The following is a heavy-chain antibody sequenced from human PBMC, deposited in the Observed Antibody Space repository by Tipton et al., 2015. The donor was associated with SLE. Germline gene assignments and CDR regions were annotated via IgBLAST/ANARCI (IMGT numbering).Heavy chain of an antibody. CDR2: INHSGST. CDR3: ARGHRPDPFDI. CDR1: GDSMSEYY. V-gene: IGHV4-34*09. Sequence: TLSLTCTVPGDSMSEYYWSWIRQPPGKGLEWIGEINHSGSTNYNPSLKSRVSISVDTSRTHFSLKITSLTAADTAVYFCARGHRPDPFDIWGQGTMVTVSS. J-gene: IGHJ3*02.